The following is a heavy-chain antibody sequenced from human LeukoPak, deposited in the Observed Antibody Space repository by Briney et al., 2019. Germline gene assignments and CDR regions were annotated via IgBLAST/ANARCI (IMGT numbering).Heavy chain of an antibody. Sequence: GGSLRLSCAASGFTFDDYAMHWVRQAPGKGLEWVSGISWNSGSIGYADSVKGRFTISRDNAKNSLYLQMNSLRAEDTALYYCAKVRGLWFGELFQYYFDYWGQGTLVTVSS. CDR1: GFTFDDYA. D-gene: IGHD3-10*01. J-gene: IGHJ4*02. V-gene: IGHV3-9*01. CDR3: AKVRGLWFGELFQYYFDY. CDR2: ISWNSGSI.